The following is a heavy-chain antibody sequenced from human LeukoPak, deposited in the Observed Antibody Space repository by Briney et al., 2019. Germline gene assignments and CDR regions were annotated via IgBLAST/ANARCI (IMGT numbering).Heavy chain of an antibody. Sequence: GGSLRLSCAASGFTFSSYAMHWVRQAPGKGLEWVAVISYDGSNKYYADSVKGRFTISRDNSKNTLYLQMNSLRAEDTAVYYCAKSSYYDSSGYYREYYFDYWGQGTLVTVSS. CDR2: ISYDGSNK. J-gene: IGHJ4*02. D-gene: IGHD3-22*01. CDR1: GFTFSSYA. CDR3: AKSSYYDSSGYYREYYFDY. V-gene: IGHV3-30-3*02.